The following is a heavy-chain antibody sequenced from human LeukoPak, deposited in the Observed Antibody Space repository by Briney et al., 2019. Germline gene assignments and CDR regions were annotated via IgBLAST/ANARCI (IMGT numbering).Heavy chain of an antibody. CDR2: ISPADSFT. CDR1: GYSFSTYW. V-gene: IGHV5-51*01. J-gene: IGHJ5*02. CDR3: VRHWWGPDIADAANWFDP. D-gene: IGHD6-13*01. Sequence: RGESLKISCKGSGYSFSTYWIAWVRQMPGKGLEWMGMISPADSFTRYSPSFQGQVTMSADKSINTAYLQWSSLKASDTAMYYCVRHWWGPDIADAANWFDPWGQGTLVTVTS.